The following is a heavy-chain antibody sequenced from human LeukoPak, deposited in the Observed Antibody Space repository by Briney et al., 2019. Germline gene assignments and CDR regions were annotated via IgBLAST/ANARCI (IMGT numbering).Heavy chain of an antibody. J-gene: IGHJ4*02. Sequence: ASVKVSCKASGYTFTSYGISWVRQAPGQGLEWMGWISAYNGNTNYAQKLQGRVTMTTDTSTSTAYMELRSLRSDDTAVYYCARDRGYYYDSSGYYYGSPFDYWGQGTLVTVSS. CDR1: GYTFTSYG. CDR2: ISAYNGNT. CDR3: ARDRGYYYDSSGYYYGSPFDY. D-gene: IGHD3-22*01. V-gene: IGHV1-18*01.